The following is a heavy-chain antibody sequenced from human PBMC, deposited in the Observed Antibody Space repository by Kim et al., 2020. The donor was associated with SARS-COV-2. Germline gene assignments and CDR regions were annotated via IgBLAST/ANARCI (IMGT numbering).Heavy chain of an antibody. D-gene: IGHD2-2*01. J-gene: IGHJ4*02. CDR3: ARGFPFDCSSSTCPSPYDY. V-gene: IGHV3-48*02. Sequence: KGRFTISRDNAKNSLYLQMNSLRDEDTTVYYCARGFPFDCSSSTCPSPYDYWGQGTLVTVSS.